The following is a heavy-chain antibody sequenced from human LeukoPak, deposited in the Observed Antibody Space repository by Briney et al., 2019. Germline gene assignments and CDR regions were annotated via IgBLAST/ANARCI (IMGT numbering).Heavy chain of an antibody. V-gene: IGHV1-69*13. CDR2: IIPISGTA. D-gene: IGHD3-16*01. CDR1: GGTFSSYA. Sequence: ASVKVSCKASGGTFSSYAISWVRQAPGQGLEWMGGIIPISGTANYAQKFQGRVTITPDESTSTAYMELSSLRSEDTAVYYCASLFGEHRVDYWGQGTLVTVSS. J-gene: IGHJ4*02. CDR3: ASLFGEHRVDY.